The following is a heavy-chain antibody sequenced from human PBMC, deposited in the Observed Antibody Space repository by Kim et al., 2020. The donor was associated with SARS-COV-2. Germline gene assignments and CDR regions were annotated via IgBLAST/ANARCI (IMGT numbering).Heavy chain of an antibody. D-gene: IGHD1-26*01. CDR2: IYYRGST. Sequence: SETLSLTCTVSGGSISSNYWIWIRQPPGKGLEYIGYIYYRGSTNYNPSLKSRVTISLDTSKSQFSLKLTSVTAADTAVYFCARGYYTGTYPNGFDPLGQG. J-gene: IGHJ5*02. CDR3: ARGYYTGTYPNGFDP. V-gene: IGHV4-59*13. CDR1: GGSISSNY.